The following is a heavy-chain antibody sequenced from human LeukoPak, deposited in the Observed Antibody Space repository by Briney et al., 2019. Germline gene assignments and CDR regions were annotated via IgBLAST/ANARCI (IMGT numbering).Heavy chain of an antibody. Sequence: GGSLRLSCAASGFTFSSYWMSWVRQAPGKGLEWVANIKQDGSEKYYVDSVKGRFTISRDNAKNSLYLQMNSLRAEDTAVYYCARDRAGKHWWFDPWGQGTLVTVSS. CDR2: IKQDGSEK. CDR3: ARDRAGKHWWFDP. J-gene: IGHJ5*02. V-gene: IGHV3-7*01. CDR1: GFTFSSYW. D-gene: IGHD3-10*01.